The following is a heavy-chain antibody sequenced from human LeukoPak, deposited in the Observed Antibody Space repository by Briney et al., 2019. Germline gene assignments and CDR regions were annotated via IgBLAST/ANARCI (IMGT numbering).Heavy chain of an antibody. CDR2: ISYDGINK. CDR3: AKDNSGSSTGGYYFDS. J-gene: IGHJ4*02. CDR1: GFTFSSYG. V-gene: IGHV3-30*18. D-gene: IGHD1-26*01. Sequence: GGSLRLSCVASGFTFSSYGMHWVRQAPGKGLEWVAVISYDGINKYYADSVKGRFTISRDNSKNTLYLQMNSLRAEDTAVYYCAKDNSGSSTGGYYFDSWGQGTLVTVSS.